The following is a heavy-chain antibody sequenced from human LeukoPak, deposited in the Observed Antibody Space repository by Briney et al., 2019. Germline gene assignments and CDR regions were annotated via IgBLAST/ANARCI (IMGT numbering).Heavy chain of an antibody. CDR3: ATVSYYDILTGYRYYFDY. Sequence: ASVKVSCKVSGYTLTELSMHWVRQAPGKGLEWMGGFDPEDGETIYAQKFKGRVTMTEDTSTDTAYMELSSLRSEDTAVYYCATVSYYDILTGYRYYFDYWGQGTLVTVSS. CDR1: GYTLTELS. V-gene: IGHV1-24*01. CDR2: FDPEDGET. D-gene: IGHD3-9*01. J-gene: IGHJ4*02.